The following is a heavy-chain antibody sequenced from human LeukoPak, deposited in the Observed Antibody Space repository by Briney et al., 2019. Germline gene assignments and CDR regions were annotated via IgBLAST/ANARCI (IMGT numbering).Heavy chain of an antibody. J-gene: IGHJ4*02. D-gene: IGHD2-15*01. CDR3: ARANWAGIEAPATDY. CDR2: ISYDGSNK. V-gene: IGHV3-30-3*01. Sequence: GRSLRLSCAASGFTFSSCVMHWVRQAPGKGLEWVAVISYDGSNKYYADSVKGRFTISRDNSKNTLYLQMNSLRAEDTAVYFCARANWAGIEAPATDYWGQGTLVTVSS. CDR1: GFTFSSCV.